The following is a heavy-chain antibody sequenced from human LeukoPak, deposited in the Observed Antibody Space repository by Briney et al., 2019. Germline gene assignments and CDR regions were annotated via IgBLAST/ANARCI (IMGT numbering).Heavy chain of an antibody. V-gene: IGHV4-59*01. D-gene: IGHD6-13*01. Sequence: SETLSLTCTVSGGSISSYYWSWIRQPPGKGLEWIGYIYYSGSTNYNPSLKSRVTISVDTSKNQFSLKLSSVTAADTAVHYCARSAGYSSSWYGWFDPWGQGTLVTVSS. CDR1: GGSISSYY. J-gene: IGHJ5*02. CDR3: ARSAGYSSSWYGWFDP. CDR2: IYYSGST.